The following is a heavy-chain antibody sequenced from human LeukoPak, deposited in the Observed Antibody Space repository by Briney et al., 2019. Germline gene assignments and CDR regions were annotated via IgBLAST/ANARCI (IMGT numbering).Heavy chain of an antibody. D-gene: IGHD7-27*01. Sequence: SESLSLTCSVSGGSISSSSYYWGWIRQPPGRGLEWIGNIYYSGSTYYKSSLKSRVTISVDTSKNQFSLKLNSVTAADTAVYYCARHIAGEYYYYYGMDVWGQGTTVTVSS. CDR1: GGSISSSSYY. CDR3: ARHIAGEYYYYYGMDV. CDR2: IYYSGST. J-gene: IGHJ6*02. V-gene: IGHV4-39*01.